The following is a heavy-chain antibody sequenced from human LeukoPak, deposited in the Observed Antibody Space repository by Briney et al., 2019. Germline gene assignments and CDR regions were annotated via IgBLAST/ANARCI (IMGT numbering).Heavy chain of an antibody. D-gene: IGHD3-10*01. J-gene: IGHJ4*02. CDR2: IYYSGST. V-gene: IGHV4-59*01. CDR3: ARTPNRGGFDY. CDR1: SDSISSYY. Sequence: SETLSLTCTVSSDSISSYYWSWIRQPPGKGLEHIGYIYYSGSTNYNPSLRSRVAISVDTSKNQFSLKLSSVTAADTAVYYCARTPNRGGFDYWGQGTLVTVSS.